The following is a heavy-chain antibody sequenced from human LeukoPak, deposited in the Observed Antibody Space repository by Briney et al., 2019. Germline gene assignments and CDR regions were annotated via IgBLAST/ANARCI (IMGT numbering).Heavy chain of an antibody. CDR2: VNSDGSIT. J-gene: IGHJ4*02. V-gene: IGHV3-74*01. CDR3: ARDSRDGYYYVGTDS. D-gene: IGHD5-24*01. CDR1: GFTFNNYW. Sequence: GGSLRLSCAASGFTFNNYWMHWVRQAPGKGLVWVSRVNSDGSITVYADSVKGRFTISRHSSKNTLYLEMDSLKPEDTAVYFCARDSRDGYYYVGTDSWGQGTLVTVSS.